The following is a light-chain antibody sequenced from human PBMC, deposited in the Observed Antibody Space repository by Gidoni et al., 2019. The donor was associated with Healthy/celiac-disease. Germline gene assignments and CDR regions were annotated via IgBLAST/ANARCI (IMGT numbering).Light chain of an antibody. CDR2: WAS. CDR3: QQYYSTPYS. J-gene: IGKJ2*03. V-gene: IGKV4-1*01. CDR1: QSVLYSSNNKNY. Sequence: DIVMTQSPDSLAVSLGARATINCKSSQSVLYSSNNKNYLAWYQQKPGQPPKLLIYWASTRESGVPDRFSGSGSGTDFTLTISSLQAEDVAVYYCQQYYSTPYSFXXXTKLEIK.